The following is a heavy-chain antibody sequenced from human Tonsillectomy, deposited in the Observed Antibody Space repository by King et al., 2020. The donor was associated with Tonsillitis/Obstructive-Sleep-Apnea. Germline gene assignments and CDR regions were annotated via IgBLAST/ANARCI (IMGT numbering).Heavy chain of an antibody. D-gene: IGHD1-26*01. CDR1: GYTFTGYY. CDR2: INPNSGGT. CDR3: AGSFWDRDAFDI. V-gene: IGHV1-2*06. Sequence: EQLVQSGAEVKKPGASVKVSCKASGYTFTGYYMHWVRQAPGQGLEWMGRINPNSGGTNFAQKLQGRVTMTRDTSISTAYMELSRLRSDDTAVYYCAGSFWDRDAFDIWGQGTMVTVSS. J-gene: IGHJ3*02.